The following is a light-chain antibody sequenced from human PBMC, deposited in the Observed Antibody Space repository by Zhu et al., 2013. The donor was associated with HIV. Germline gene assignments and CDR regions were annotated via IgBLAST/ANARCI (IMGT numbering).Light chain of an antibody. Sequence: EIVLTQSPDTLSLSPGERATLSCRTSQSVSYSYLSWYQQKPGQSPRLLIYGASSRAPGIPDRFSGSGSGTEFTLTISGLQSEDFAVYLCHEYNNWRGTFGPGTKVDFK. CDR1: QSVSYSY. J-gene: IGKJ3*01. V-gene: IGKV3D-15*01. CDR2: GAS. CDR3: HEYNNWRGT.